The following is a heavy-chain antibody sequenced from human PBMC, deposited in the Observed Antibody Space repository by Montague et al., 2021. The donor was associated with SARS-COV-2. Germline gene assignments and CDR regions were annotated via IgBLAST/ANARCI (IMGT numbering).Heavy chain of an antibody. J-gene: IGHJ5*02. V-gene: IGHV4-61*02. CDR1: GGSITSGSYY. Sequence: TLSLTCTVSGGSITSGSYYWIWIRQPTGKGLEWIGRIYTSGSTNYNPSPKSPVTISVDTSKNQFSLKLSSVTAADTAVYYCARGCSGGSCYPNPFSTWGQGTLVTVSS. D-gene: IGHD2-15*01. CDR2: IYTSGST. CDR3: ARGCSGGSCYPNPFST.